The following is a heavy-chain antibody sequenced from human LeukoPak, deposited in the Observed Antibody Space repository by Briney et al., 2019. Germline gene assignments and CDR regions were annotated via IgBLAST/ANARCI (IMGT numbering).Heavy chain of an antibody. CDR2: ISYDGSNK. J-gene: IGHJ4*02. CDR1: GFTFSSYG. D-gene: IGHD3-16*02. CDR3: AKEKSPKGGSYRYYFDY. Sequence: GGSLRLSCAASGFTFSSYGMHWVRQAPGKGLEWAAVISYDGSNKYYADSVKGRFTISRDNSKNTLYLQMNSLRAEDTAVYYCAKEKSPKGGSYRYYFDYWGQGTLVTVSS. V-gene: IGHV3-30*18.